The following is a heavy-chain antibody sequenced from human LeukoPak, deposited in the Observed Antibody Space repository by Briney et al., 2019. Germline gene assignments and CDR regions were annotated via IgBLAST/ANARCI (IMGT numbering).Heavy chain of an antibody. Sequence: PGGSLRLSCAASGFTFSSYSMNWVRQAPGEGLEWVSYISSGSSAIYYADSVKGRFTISRDNAKNSLYLQMNSLRAEDTAVYYCAREMGRYYAMDVWGQGTTVTVSS. V-gene: IGHV3-48*01. J-gene: IGHJ6*02. CDR2: ISSGSSAI. D-gene: IGHD2-8*01. CDR3: AREMGRYYAMDV. CDR1: GFTFSSYS.